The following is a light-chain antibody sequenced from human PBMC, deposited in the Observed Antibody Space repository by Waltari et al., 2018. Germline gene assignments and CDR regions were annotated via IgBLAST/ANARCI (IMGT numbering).Light chain of an antibody. CDR1: QSVSSTC. J-gene: IGKJ1*01. CDR2: GAV. V-gene: IGKV3-20*01. CDR3: QQYGNSSWT. Sequence: EIVLTQSPGTLSLSPGERATLSCRASQSVSSTCLAWYQQKPGQAPRRFIYGAVSRAAGIPDRCSGSGSGTDFTLTISRLEPEDFAVYYCQQYGNSSWTFGQGTKVEIK.